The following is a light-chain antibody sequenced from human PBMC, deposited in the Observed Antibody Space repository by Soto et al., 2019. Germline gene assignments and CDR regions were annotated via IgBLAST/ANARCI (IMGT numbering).Light chain of an antibody. CDR1: QSVLYSSNNKNY. J-gene: IGKJ1*01. V-gene: IGKV4-1*01. CDR3: QQYYSSPWT. CDR2: WAS. Sequence: DLVMTQSPDSLPVSLGERATINCKSSQSVLYSSNNKNYLGWYQQQPGQPPKSLIYWASTRESGVPDRFSGSGSGTDFTLTISSLQAEDVAVYYCQQYYSSPWTFGQGTKVDIK.